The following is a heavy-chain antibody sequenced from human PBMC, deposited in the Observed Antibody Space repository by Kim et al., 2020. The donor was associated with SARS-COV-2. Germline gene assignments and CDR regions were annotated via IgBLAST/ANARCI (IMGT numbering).Heavy chain of an antibody. Sequence: SVKGRFTISRDNSKNTLYLQMNSLRAEDTAVYYCARTSVDTAMVLPIDYWGQGTLVTVSS. D-gene: IGHD5-18*01. V-gene: IGHV3-30*01. CDR3: ARTSVDTAMVLPIDY. J-gene: IGHJ4*02.